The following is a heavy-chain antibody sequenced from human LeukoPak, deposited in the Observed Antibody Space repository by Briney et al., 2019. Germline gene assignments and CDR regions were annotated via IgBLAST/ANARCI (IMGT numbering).Heavy chain of an antibody. CDR2: IYYSGNT. Sequence: PSETLSLTCTVSGGSISSRSYYWGWIRQPPGKELEWIGNIYYSGNTYCNPSLKSRVTISVDTAKNQFSLKLSSVTAADTAVYYCASHGGGGSYYLNWFDPWGQGTLVTVSS. CDR3: ASHGGGGSYYLNWFDP. CDR1: GGSISSRSYY. D-gene: IGHD1-26*01. V-gene: IGHV4-39*01. J-gene: IGHJ5*02.